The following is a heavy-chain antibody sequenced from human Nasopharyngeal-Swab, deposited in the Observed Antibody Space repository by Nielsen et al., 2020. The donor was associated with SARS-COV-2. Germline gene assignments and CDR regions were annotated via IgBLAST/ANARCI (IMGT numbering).Heavy chain of an antibody. Sequence: GGSLRLSCAASGFTFSSYSMNWVRQAPGKGLEWVSSISSSSSYIYYADSVKGRFTISRDNAKNSLYLQMNSLRAEDTAVYYCARAPTGYYYDSSGSYYFDYWGQGTLVTVSS. CDR2: ISSSSSYI. D-gene: IGHD3-22*01. J-gene: IGHJ4*02. V-gene: IGHV3-21*01. CDR3: ARAPTGYYYDSSGSYYFDY. CDR1: GFTFSSYS.